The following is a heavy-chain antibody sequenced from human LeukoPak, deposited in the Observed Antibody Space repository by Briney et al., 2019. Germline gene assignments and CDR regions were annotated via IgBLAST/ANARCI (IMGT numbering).Heavy chain of an antibody. CDR3: ARDLLPTGFDY. V-gene: IGHV3-21*01. CDR2: ISSSSRCT. D-gene: IGHD4-17*01. CDR1: GFTFSTYS. Sequence: GGSLRLSCAASGFTFSTYSMNWVRQAPGKGLEWVSSISSSSRCTYYADSVKGRFTISRDNAKNSLYLQMNSLRAEDTAVYYCARDLLPTGFDYWGQGTVDSVSS. J-gene: IGHJ4*02.